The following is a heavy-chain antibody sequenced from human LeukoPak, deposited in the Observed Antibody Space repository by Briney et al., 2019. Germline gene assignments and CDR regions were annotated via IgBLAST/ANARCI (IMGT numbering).Heavy chain of an antibody. J-gene: IGHJ4*02. V-gene: IGHV3-30*02. CDR3: VRDWAPASMQAAPFDC. CDR1: GFTFSSYG. Sequence: GGSLRLSCAASGFTFSSYGMHWVRQAPGKGLEWVAFIRYDGSNKYYADSVKGRFTISRDNAKNTLYLQMNSLRLEDTAVYYCVRDWAPASMQAAPFDCWGQGTLVTVSS. CDR2: IRYDGSNK. D-gene: IGHD2/OR15-2a*01.